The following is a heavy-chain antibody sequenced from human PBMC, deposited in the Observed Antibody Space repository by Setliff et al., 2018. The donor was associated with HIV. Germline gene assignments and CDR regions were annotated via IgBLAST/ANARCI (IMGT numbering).Heavy chain of an antibody. J-gene: IGHJ4*02. V-gene: IGHV4-34*01. CDR3: ARISELGMTLNQPYFDS. CDR2: SDHSGST. CDR1: GGSFSGYY. Sequence: PSETLSLTCAVNGGSFSGYYWSWIRQPPGKGLEWIGESDHSGSTNYNPSLKSRVTISVDTSKSQFSLRLSSVTAADTAVYYCARISELGMTLNQPYFDSWGQGTLVTVSS. D-gene: IGHD1-20*01.